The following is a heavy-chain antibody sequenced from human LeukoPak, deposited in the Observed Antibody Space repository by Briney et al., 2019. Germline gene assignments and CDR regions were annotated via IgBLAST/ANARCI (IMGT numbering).Heavy chain of an antibody. CDR2: IYYSGST. D-gene: IGHD3-22*01. V-gene: IGHV4-59*01. CDR3: ARERVDYYDSSGPYFDY. J-gene: IGHJ4*02. Sequence: SETLSLTCTVSGGSISSYYWSWIRQPPGKGLEWIGYIYYSGSTNYNPSLKSRVTTSVDTSKNQFSLKLSSVTAADTAVYYCARERVDYYDSSGPYFDYWGQGTLVTVSS. CDR1: GGSISSYY.